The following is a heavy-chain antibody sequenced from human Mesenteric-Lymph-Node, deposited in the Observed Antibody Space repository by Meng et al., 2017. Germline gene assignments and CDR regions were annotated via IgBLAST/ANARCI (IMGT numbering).Heavy chain of an antibody. V-gene: IGHV1-18*01. Sequence: ASVKVSCKASGYTFTSYGISWVRQAPGQGLEWMGWISAYNGNTNYAQKLQGRVTMTTDTSTSTAYMELRSLRSDDTAVYYCARDPRIVGATVQDVWGQGTTVTVSS. CDR2: ISAYNGNT. CDR3: ARDPRIVGATVQDV. J-gene: IGHJ6*02. CDR1: GYTFTSYG. D-gene: IGHD1-26*01.